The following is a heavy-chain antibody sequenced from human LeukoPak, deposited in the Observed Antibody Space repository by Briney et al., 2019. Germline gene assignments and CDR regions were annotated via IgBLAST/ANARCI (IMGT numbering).Heavy chain of an antibody. CDR1: GYSFTSYW. CDR2: IYPGDSDT. Sequence: HGESLKISCKGSGYSFTSYWIGWVRQMPGKGLEWMGIIYPGDSDTRYSPSFQGQVTISADKSISTAYLQWSSLKASDTAMYYCARHGRDLTGYYTGGDFDPWGQGTLVTVSS. D-gene: IGHD3-9*01. J-gene: IGHJ5*02. CDR3: ARHGRDLTGYYTGGDFDP. V-gene: IGHV5-51*01.